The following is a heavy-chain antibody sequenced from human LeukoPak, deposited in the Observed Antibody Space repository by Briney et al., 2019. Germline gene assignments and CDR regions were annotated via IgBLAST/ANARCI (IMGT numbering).Heavy chain of an antibody. CDR1: GFTFSSCG. Sequence: GGSLRLSCAASGFTFSSCGMHWVRQAPGKGLEWVGVIWYDGSNKDYADSVKDRFTISRDNSKNTLYLQMNSLRAEDTAVYYCAREGIAAAGITGPYGMDVWGKGTTVTVSS. CDR2: IWYDGSNK. J-gene: IGHJ6*04. D-gene: IGHD6-13*01. CDR3: AREGIAAAGITGPYGMDV. V-gene: IGHV3-33*01.